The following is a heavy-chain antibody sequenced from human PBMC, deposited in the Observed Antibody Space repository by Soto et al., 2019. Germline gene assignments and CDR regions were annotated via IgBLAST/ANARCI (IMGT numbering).Heavy chain of an antibody. J-gene: IGHJ4*02. Sequence: GASVTVSCTASGYTFTSYYMRWVRQAPGQGLEWMGIINPSGGSTSYAQKFQGRVTMTRDTSTSTVYMELSSLRSEDTAVYYCARTVATTNYFDYWGQGTLVTVSS. CDR1: GYTFTSYY. D-gene: IGHD5-12*01. CDR2: INPSGGST. V-gene: IGHV1-46*01. CDR3: ARTVATTNYFDY.